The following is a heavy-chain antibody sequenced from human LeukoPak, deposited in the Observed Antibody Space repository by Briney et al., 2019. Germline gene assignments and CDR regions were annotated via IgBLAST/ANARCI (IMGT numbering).Heavy chain of an antibody. V-gene: IGHV3-53*04. D-gene: IGHD4/OR15-4a*01. Sequence: PGGSLRYSCAASGFNVSSNYMSWGRQAPGKGLEWVSVLYSVGGTYYADSVQGRFTISRHNSRNTLYLQLNSLRPEDTAVYYCARGAYGVPFDCWGQRTVVHVSS. J-gene: IGHJ4*02. CDR3: ARGAYGVPFDC. CDR1: GFNVSSNY. CDR2: LYSVGGT.